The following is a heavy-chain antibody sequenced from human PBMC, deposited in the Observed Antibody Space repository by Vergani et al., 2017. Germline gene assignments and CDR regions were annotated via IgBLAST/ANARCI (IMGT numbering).Heavy chain of an antibody. CDR3: ARQFSWSGSSHYGMDV. CDR1: GYSFTSYW. D-gene: IGHD1-26*01. V-gene: IGHV5-51*01. Sequence: EVQLVQSGAEVKKPGESLKISCKGSGYSFTSYWIGWVRQMPEKGLEWMGIIYPDDSDTRYSPSFQAQVTISADKSISTAYLQWSSLKASDTAIYYCARQFSWSGSSHYGMDVWGQGTTVTVSS. J-gene: IGHJ6*02. CDR2: IYPDDSDT.